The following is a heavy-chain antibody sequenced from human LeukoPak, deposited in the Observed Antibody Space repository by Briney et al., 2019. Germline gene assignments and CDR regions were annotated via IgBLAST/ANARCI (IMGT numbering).Heavy chain of an antibody. J-gene: IGHJ4*02. CDR1: GFTFSSYE. CDR3: ACLIVGATPSFDY. D-gene: IGHD1-26*01. Sequence: GGSLRLSCAASGFTFSSYEMNWVRQAPGKGLEWVSYISSSGSTIYYADSVKGRFTISRDNAKNSLYLQMNSLRAEDTAVYYCACLIVGATPSFDYWGQGTLVTVSS. V-gene: IGHV3-48*03. CDR2: ISSSGSTI.